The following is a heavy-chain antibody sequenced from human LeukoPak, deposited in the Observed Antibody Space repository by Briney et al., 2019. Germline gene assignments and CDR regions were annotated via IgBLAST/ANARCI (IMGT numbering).Heavy chain of an antibody. CDR3: ARDGYCSGGSCYSAVDY. Sequence: GGSLRLSCAASGFTFSTYSMNWVRQAPQKGLEWVSYISSSSSTKYYADSVKGRFTISRDNAKNSLYLQMNSLRAEDTAVYYCARDGYCSGGSCYSAVDYWGQGTLVTVSS. CDR1: GFTFSTYS. D-gene: IGHD2-15*01. CDR2: ISSSSSTK. J-gene: IGHJ4*02. V-gene: IGHV3-48*04.